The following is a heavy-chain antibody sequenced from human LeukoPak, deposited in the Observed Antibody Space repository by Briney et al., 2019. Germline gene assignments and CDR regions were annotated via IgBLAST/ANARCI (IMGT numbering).Heavy chain of an antibody. D-gene: IGHD1-14*01. CDR3: ARDAPTGRTKFEH. CDR1: GLNIRSNR. V-gene: IGHV3-74*01. CDR2: VNSEGSRT. J-gene: IGHJ1*01. Sequence: GGSLTLLCAAPGLNIRSNRMHWVRQAPGTALVWLARVNSEGSRTTYADSVKGRFTISRDNAKNILYLQMHGLRAEDTAVYYCARDAPTGRTKFEHWGQGTLVTVSP.